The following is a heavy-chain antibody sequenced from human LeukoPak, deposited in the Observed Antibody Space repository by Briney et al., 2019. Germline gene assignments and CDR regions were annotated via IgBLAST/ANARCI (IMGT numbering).Heavy chain of an antibody. CDR3: ARDIGTYQLLKYINWFDP. CDR2: VSAYNGNT. D-gene: IGHD2-21*01. V-gene: IGHV1-18*01. J-gene: IGHJ5*02. CDR1: GYTFTSYG. Sequence: GASVKVSCKASGYTFTSYGISWVRQAPGQGLEWMGWVSAYNGNTNYAQKLQGRVTMTTETSTSTAYMELRSLRSDDTAVYYCARDIGTYQLLKYINWFDPWGQGTLVTVSS.